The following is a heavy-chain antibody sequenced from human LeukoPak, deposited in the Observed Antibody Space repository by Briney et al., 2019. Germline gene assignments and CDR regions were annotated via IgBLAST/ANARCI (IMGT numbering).Heavy chain of an antibody. J-gene: IGHJ3*02. Sequence: PSETLSLTCTVSGGSISSGGYYWSWIRHHPGKGLEWIGYIYYSGSTYYNPSLKSRVTISVDTSKNHFSLKLSSVTAADTAVYYCASAAGDFWSGYHKAFDIWGQGTMVTVSS. CDR2: IYYSGST. V-gene: IGHV4-31*03. CDR1: GGSISSGGYY. D-gene: IGHD3-3*01. CDR3: ASAAGDFWSGYHKAFDI.